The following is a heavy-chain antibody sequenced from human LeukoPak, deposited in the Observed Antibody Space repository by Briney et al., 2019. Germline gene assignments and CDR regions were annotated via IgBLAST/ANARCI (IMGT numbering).Heavy chain of an antibody. CDR1: GFTFSSYS. V-gene: IGHV3-21*01. CDR3: ARDLTYYYMDV. Sequence: GGSLRLSCAASGFTFSSYSMNWVRQAPGKGLEWVSSISSSSNYIYYADSVKGRFTISRDNAKNSLYLQMNSLRAEDTAVYYCARDLTYYYMDVWGKGTTVTVSS. J-gene: IGHJ6*03. CDR2: ISSSSNYI.